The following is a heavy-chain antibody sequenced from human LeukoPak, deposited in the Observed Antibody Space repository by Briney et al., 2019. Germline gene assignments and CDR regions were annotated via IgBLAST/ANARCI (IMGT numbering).Heavy chain of an antibody. Sequence: PGGSLRLSCAASGFTFSSAWMSWVRQAPGKGLEWVGRIKSKTDGGTTDYAAPVKGRFSISRDDSKNTLYLQMNSLKTEDTAVYYCTTVSILDYYDSSGYYPIHWYFDLWGRGTLVTVSS. CDR2: IKSKTDGGTT. V-gene: IGHV3-15*01. CDR3: TTVSILDYYDSSGYYPIHWYFDL. CDR1: GFTFSSAW. J-gene: IGHJ2*01. D-gene: IGHD3-22*01.